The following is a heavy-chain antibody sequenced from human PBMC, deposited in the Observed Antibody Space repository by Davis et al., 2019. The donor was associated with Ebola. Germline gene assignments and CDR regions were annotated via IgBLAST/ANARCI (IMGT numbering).Heavy chain of an antibody. D-gene: IGHD6-6*01. V-gene: IGHV3-74*01. CDR3: ARSWGSIAARPDY. CDR2: INSDGSST. J-gene: IGHJ4*02. CDR1: GFTFSSYW. Sequence: GESLKISCAASGFTFSSYWMHWVRQAPGKGLVWVSRINSDGSSTSYADSVKGRFTISRDNAKNSLYLQMNSLRAEDTAVYYCARSWGSIAARPDYWGQGTLVTVSS.